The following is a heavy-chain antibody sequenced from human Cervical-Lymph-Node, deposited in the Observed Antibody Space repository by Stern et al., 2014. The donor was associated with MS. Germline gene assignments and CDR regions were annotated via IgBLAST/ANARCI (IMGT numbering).Heavy chain of an antibody. V-gene: IGHV3-33*01. CDR3: ASAYSSSHYYFDY. CDR2: IWYDGSNP. D-gene: IGHD6-13*01. Sequence: MQLVESGGGAVQPGRSLRLYCAASGFSFSRYAMHWVRQAPGQGLEWLALIWYDGSNPYYADSVTGRFTISRDNYKNTLYLQMNSLRAEDTAVYYCASAYSSSHYYFDYWGQGTLVTVSS. J-gene: IGHJ4*02. CDR1: GFSFSRYA.